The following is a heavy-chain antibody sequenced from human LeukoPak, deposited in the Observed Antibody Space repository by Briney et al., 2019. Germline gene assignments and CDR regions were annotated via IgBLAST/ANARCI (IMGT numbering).Heavy chain of an antibody. J-gene: IGHJ4*02. CDR2: INTNTGNP. CDR1: GYTFTSYT. CDR3: ARALSGVAAAGISDN. Sequence: ASVKVSCKASGYTFTSYTMNWVRQAPGQGLEWMGWINTNTGNPTYAQGFTGRFVFSLDTSVSTAYLHISTLKAEDTAVYFCARALSGVAAAGISDNWGQGTLVTVS. D-gene: IGHD6-13*01. V-gene: IGHV7-4-1*02.